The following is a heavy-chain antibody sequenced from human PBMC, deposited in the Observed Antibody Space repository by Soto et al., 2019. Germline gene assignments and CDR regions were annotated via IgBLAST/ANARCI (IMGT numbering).Heavy chain of an antibody. V-gene: IGHV4-59*01. CDR1: GGSISSDY. CDR3: ARDGYTYGLSHFDY. D-gene: IGHD5-18*01. J-gene: IGHJ4*02. Sequence: SETLSLTCTVSGGSISSDYWSWIRQPPGKGLEWIGYIYYSGSTNYNPSLESRVTISVDTSKNQFSLKLSSVTAADTAVYYCARDGYTYGLSHFDYWGQGTLVTVSS. CDR2: IYYSGST.